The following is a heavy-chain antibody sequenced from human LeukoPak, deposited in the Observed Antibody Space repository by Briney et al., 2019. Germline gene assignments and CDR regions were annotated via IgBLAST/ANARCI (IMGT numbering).Heavy chain of an antibody. Sequence: PGGSLRLSCAASGFTFSSYSMNWVRQAPGKGLEWVSSISSSSSYIYYADSVKGRFTISRDNAKNSLYLQMNSLRAEDTAVYYCARDLGVVDHPDYFDYWGQGTLVTVSS. CDR2: ISSSSSYI. V-gene: IGHV3-21*01. J-gene: IGHJ4*02. D-gene: IGHD3-22*01. CDR3: ARDLGVVDHPDYFDY. CDR1: GFTFSSYS.